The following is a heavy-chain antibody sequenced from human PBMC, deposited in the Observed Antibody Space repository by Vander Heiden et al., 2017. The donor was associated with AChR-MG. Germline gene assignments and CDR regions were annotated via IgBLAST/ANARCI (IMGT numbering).Heavy chain of an antibody. CDR1: GGSISSSNW. J-gene: IGHJ4*02. CDR2: IYHSGST. D-gene: IGHD5-12*01. CDR3: ARDFGRTYSGYDLTPLFEY. Sequence: QVQLQESGPGLVKPSGTLSLTCAVSGGSISSSNWWSWVRQPPGKGLEGIGEIYHSGSTNYNPSLKSRVTISVDKSKNQFSLKLSSVTAADTAVYYCARDFGRTYSGYDLTPLFEYWGQGTLVTVSS. V-gene: IGHV4-4*02.